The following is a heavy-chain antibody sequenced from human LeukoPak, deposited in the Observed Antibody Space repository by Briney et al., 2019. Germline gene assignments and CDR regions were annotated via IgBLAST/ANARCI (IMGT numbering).Heavy chain of an antibody. CDR3: ARLGGTNWYNWFDP. V-gene: IGHV4-59*12. CDR2: IYYSGST. J-gene: IGHJ5*02. CDR1: GDSISSYY. Sequence: SETLSLTCIVSGDSISSYYWSWIRQPPGKGLEWIGYIYYSGSTNFSPSLKNRVTMSIDTSKNQFSLNLSSVTAADTAVYYCARLGGTNWYNWFDPWGQGTLVTVSS. D-gene: IGHD1-1*01.